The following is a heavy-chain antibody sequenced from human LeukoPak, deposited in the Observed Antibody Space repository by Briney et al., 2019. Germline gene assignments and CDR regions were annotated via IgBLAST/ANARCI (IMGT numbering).Heavy chain of an antibody. Sequence: GGSLRLSCAASGFTFDDYAMHWVRQAPGKGLEWVSGISWNSGSIGYADSVKGRFTISRDNAKNSLYLQMNSLRAEDTALYYCARSVTTVPHFDYWGQGTLVTVSS. CDR3: ARSVTTVPHFDY. V-gene: IGHV3-9*01. CDR2: ISWNSGSI. J-gene: IGHJ4*02. CDR1: GFTFDDYA. D-gene: IGHD4-17*01.